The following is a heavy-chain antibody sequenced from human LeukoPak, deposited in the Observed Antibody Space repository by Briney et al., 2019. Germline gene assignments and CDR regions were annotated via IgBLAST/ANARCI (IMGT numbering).Heavy chain of an antibody. Sequence: SETLSLTCTVSGGSISSYYWSWIRQPPGKGLEGIGYIYYSGSTNYNPSLKSRVTISVDTSKNQFSLKLSSVTAADTAVYYCARGAYGDPTSFDYWGQGTLVTVSS. J-gene: IGHJ4*02. D-gene: IGHD4-17*01. V-gene: IGHV4-59*01. CDR2: IYYSGST. CDR3: ARGAYGDPTSFDY. CDR1: GGSISSYY.